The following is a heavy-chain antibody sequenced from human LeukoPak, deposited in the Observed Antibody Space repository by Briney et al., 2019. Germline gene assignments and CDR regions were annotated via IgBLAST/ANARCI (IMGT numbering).Heavy chain of an antibody. CDR2: INRSGGST. V-gene: IGHV1-46*01. J-gene: IGHJ4*02. CDR1: RYTFPSYY. D-gene: IGHD3-22*01. CDR3: ARSSAYDY. Sequence: VASVKVTCQASRYTFPSYYMHWVRQPPGQGLEWMGTINRSGGSTSYEQKFQGRVTMTRDTSTSTVYMELSSLRSEDTAAFYCARSSAYDYWGQGTLVTVPS.